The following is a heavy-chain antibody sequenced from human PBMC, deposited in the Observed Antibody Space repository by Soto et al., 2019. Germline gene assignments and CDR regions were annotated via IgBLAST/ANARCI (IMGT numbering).Heavy chain of an antibody. D-gene: IGHD2-15*01. Sequence: SETLSLTCTVSGGSTSSYYWSWIRQPPGKGLEWIGYIYHSGSTNYNPSLKSRVTISVDTSKNQFSLKLSSVTAADTAVYYCARGSGGSSWDAFDIWGQGTMVTVSS. J-gene: IGHJ3*02. CDR2: IYHSGST. CDR1: GGSTSSYY. CDR3: ARGSGGSSWDAFDI. V-gene: IGHV4-59*01.